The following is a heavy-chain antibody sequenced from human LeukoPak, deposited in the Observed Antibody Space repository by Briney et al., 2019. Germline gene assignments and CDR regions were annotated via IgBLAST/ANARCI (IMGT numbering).Heavy chain of an antibody. V-gene: IGHV3-64*01. CDR3: AKDGNAHAYYFYHTDV. CDR2: ISSNGGST. CDR1: GFTFSSYA. Sequence: GGSLRLSCAASGFTFSSYAMHWVRQAPGKGLEYVSAISSNGGSTYYANSVKGRFTISRDNSKNTLYLQMGSLRAEDTAIYYCAKDGNAHAYYFYHTDVWGKGTTVTVSS. J-gene: IGHJ6*03. D-gene: IGHD4-23*01.